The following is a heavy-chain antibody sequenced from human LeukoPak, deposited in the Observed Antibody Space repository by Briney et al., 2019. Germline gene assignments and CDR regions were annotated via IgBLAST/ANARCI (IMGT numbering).Heavy chain of an antibody. Sequence: PGGSLRLSCAASGFTVSSNHMNWVRQAPGKGLEWVSVIYGGGSTYYADSVKGRFTISRDTPKNTLYLQMNSLRVEDTAVYYCARAPGAALDWGQGTLVTVSS. CDR2: IYGGGST. CDR1: GFTVSSNH. D-gene: IGHD2-15*01. V-gene: IGHV3-53*01. CDR3: ARAPGAALD. J-gene: IGHJ4*02.